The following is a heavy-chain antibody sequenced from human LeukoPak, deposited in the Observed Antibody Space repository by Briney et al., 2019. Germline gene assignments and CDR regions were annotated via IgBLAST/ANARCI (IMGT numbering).Heavy chain of an antibody. D-gene: IGHD5-24*01. Sequence: SQTLSLTCTVSGGSISSGGYYWSWIRQHPGKGLEWIGYIYYSGSTNYNPSLKSRVTISVDTSKNQFSLKLSSVTAADTAVYYCARGWEDGYNPFDYWGQGTLVTVSS. CDR2: IYYSGST. J-gene: IGHJ4*02. V-gene: IGHV4-31*03. CDR3: ARGWEDGYNPFDY. CDR1: GGSISSGGYY.